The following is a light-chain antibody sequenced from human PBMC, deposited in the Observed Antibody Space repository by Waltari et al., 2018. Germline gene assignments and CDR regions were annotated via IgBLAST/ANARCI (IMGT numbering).Light chain of an antibody. V-gene: IGKV3-15*01. CDR3: QQYDTWPPWT. CDR2: GAS. Sequence: EIVMTQSPATLSVSPGERATLSCGASQSVSSSVAWYQQKAGQAPRLLIYGASTRATGIPARFSGSGSGTEFTLIVSSLQSEDFAVYYCQQYDTWPPWTFGQGTQVEIK. J-gene: IGKJ1*01. CDR1: QSVSSS.